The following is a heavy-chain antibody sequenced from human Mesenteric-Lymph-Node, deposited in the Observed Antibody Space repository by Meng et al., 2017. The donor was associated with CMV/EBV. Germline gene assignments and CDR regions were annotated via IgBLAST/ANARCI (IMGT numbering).Heavy chain of an antibody. CDR2: IDHSGST. CDR1: GGSFSGYY. J-gene: IGHJ4*01. CDR3: ARAPFYYDASGYALDY. Sequence: GGSFSGYYWSWIRPSPGKGLEWIGEIDHSGSTSYNPSLTRRITMSVDTSRTQFSLTLNSVTAADTAVYYCARAPFYYDASGYALDYWGQGTLVTVSS. V-gene: IGHV4-34*01. D-gene: IGHD3-22*01.